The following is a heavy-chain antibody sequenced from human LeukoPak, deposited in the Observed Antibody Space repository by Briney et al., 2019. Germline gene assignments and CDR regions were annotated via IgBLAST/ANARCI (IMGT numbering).Heavy chain of an antibody. J-gene: IGHJ4*02. Sequence: GGSLRLSCAASGFTFGIYGMHWVRQAPGKGLEWVTVISYDGSDKYYADSEKGRLTISRDNSKNTLYLEMNSLRAEDTAVYYCAKDLSGGWSLDYWGQGTLVTVSS. CDR1: GFTFGIYG. D-gene: IGHD6-19*01. V-gene: IGHV3-30*18. CDR2: ISYDGSDK. CDR3: AKDLSGGWSLDY.